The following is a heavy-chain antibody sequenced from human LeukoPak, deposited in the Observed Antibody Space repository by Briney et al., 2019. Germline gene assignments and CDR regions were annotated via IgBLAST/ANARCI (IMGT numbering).Heavy chain of an antibody. J-gene: IGHJ6*03. Sequence: GESLKISCKGSGYSFTSYWIGWVRQLPGKGLEWMGIIYPGDSDTRYSPSFQGQVTISADKSISTAYLQWSSPKASDTAMYYCARLPGYDILTGVDYYYMDVWGKGTTVTVSS. CDR3: ARLPGYDILTGVDYYYMDV. CDR1: GYSFTSYW. CDR2: IYPGDSDT. V-gene: IGHV5-51*01. D-gene: IGHD3-9*01.